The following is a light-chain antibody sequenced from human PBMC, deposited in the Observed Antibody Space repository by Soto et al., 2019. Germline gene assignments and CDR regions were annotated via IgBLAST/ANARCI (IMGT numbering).Light chain of an antibody. Sequence: EMVLTQSPPTLSLSPGERATLSCRASQSVDSYLAWYQQKPGQAPRLLIFDASNRATGIPARFSGSGSGTDFTLTISSLEPEDFAVYYCQQHSNLLTFGGGTKVEIK. CDR3: QQHSNLLT. CDR2: DAS. V-gene: IGKV3-11*01. J-gene: IGKJ4*01. CDR1: QSVDSY.